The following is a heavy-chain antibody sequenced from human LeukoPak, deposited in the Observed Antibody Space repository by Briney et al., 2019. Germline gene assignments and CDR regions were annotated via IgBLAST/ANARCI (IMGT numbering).Heavy chain of an antibody. CDR2: ISSTSAYI. CDR1: GFALRSYT. J-gene: IGHJ4*02. V-gene: IGHV3-21*01. Sequence: PGGSLRLSCAASGFALRSYTVTWVRQAPGKGLEWVSSISSTSAYIYYAESVKGRFSISRDNVDNVVHLQMSSLRNEDTAFYYCARDFYRGGHYWTYFDYWGQGTLVTVSS. CDR3: ARDFYRGGHYWTYFDY. D-gene: IGHD1-1*01.